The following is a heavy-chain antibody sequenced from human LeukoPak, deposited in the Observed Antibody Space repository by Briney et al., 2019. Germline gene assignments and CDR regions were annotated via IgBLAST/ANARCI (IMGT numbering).Heavy chain of an antibody. Sequence: ASVKVSCKAFGYTFTSNYMHWVRQAPGQGPEWMGVISPSGGSTTYAQKFQGRVTLTRDMSTSTDYLELSSLRSEDTAVYYCARDEYSSSRSTHWGQGTLVTVSS. J-gene: IGHJ4*02. V-gene: IGHV1-46*01. CDR1: GYTFTSNY. CDR3: ARDEYSSSRSTH. CDR2: ISPSGGST. D-gene: IGHD6-13*01.